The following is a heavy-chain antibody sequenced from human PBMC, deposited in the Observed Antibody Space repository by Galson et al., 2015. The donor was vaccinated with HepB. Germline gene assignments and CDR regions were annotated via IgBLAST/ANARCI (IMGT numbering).Heavy chain of an antibody. CDR1: GYTFTGYY. CDR3: ARGGGSTWELHTFFDY. V-gene: IGHV1-2*05. Sequence: SVKVSCKASGYTFTGYYMHWVRQAPGQGLEWMGRINPNSGGTNYAQKFQGRVTMTRDTSISTAYMELSRLRSDDTVVYYCARGGGSTWELHTFFDYWGQGTLVTVSS. CDR2: INPNSGGT. J-gene: IGHJ4*02. D-gene: IGHD1-26*01.